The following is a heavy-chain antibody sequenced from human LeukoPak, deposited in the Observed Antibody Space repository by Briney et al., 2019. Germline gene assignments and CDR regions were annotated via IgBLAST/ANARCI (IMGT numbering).Heavy chain of an antibody. Sequence: SLRLSCVVYGLTSDEETMQCVGHAAGKGREWVSGISWNSGSIGYADSVKGRFTISRDNAKNSLYLQMNSLRAEDTALYYCAKDTYASPYGMDVWGQGTTVTVSS. V-gene: IGHV3-9*02. J-gene: IGHJ6*02. CDR1: GLTSDEET. CDR3: AKDTYASPYGMDV. CDR2: ISWNSGSI.